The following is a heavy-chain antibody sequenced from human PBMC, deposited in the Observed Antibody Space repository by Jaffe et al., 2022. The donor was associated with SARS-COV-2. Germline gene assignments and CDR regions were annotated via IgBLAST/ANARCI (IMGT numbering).Heavy chain of an antibody. D-gene: IGHD2-2*01. CDR2: IIPIFGTA. V-gene: IGHV1-69*01. Sequence: QVQLVQSGAEVKKPGSSVKVSCKASGGTFSSYAISWVRQAPGQGLEWMGGIIPIFGTANYAQKFQGRVTITADESTSTAYMELSSLRSEDTAVYYCARDCSSTSCYGRGTTIGFGPYDYYYGMDVWGQGTTVTVSS. CDR1: GGTFSSYA. CDR3: ARDCSSTSCYGRGTTIGFGPYDYYYGMDV. J-gene: IGHJ6*02.